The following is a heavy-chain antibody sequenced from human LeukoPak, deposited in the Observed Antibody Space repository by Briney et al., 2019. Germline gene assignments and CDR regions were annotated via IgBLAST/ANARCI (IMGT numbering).Heavy chain of an antibody. CDR2: IKSDGSST. CDR1: GFTFSRYW. CDR3: VRDNRSYNFDY. V-gene: IGHV3-74*01. J-gene: IGHJ4*02. D-gene: IGHD1-26*01. Sequence: GGSLRLSCAASGFTFSRYWMHWVRQAPGKGLVWVSCIKSDGSSTSIADSAKGRFTISRDNAKDTVYLQMNSLRAEDTAVYYCVRDNRSYNFDYWGQGTLVTVSS.